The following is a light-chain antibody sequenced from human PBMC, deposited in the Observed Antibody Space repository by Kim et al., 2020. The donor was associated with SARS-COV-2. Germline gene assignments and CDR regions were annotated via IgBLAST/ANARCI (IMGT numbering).Light chain of an antibody. CDR1: GSNIGAGYD. CDR3: QSYDSSLRGV. CDR2: GNS. Sequence: GQRVTISSTGSGSNIGAGYDVHWYHKIPGTAPKLLIYGNSNRPSGVPDRFSGSKSGTSASLAITGLQAEDEADYYCQSYDSSLRGVFGGGTQLTVL. J-gene: IGLJ3*02. V-gene: IGLV1-40*01.